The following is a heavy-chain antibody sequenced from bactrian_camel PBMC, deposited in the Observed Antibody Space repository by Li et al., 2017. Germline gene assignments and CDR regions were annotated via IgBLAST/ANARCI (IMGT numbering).Heavy chain of an antibody. CDR1: EYTGRGYC. V-gene: IGHV3S55*01. CDR2: FDPEDTA. CDR3: VAVAEGRTVEGGVSLWALFESGY. J-gene: IGHJ4*01. Sequence: HVQLVESGEGSVQAGGSLRLTCVASEYTGRGYCMGLFRQVPGKEREGVAVFDPEDTALYADSVKGRFTISRDNAKNTLYLQMNDLKPEDTAVYYCVAVAEGRTVEGGVSLWALFESGYWGQGTQVTVS. D-gene: IGHD3*01.